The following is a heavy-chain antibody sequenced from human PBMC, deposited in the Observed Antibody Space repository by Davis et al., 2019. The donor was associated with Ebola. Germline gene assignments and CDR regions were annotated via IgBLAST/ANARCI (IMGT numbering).Heavy chain of an antibody. CDR2: IIPIFGTA. Sequence: SVHVSCLASLCIFSSYANSWVRQPPGQGLEWMGGIIPIFGTAHYAQKLQGRVTMTTDTSTSTAYMELSSLRSEDTAVYYCARGDEYYGSGSYSPRGWGQGTLVTVSS. CDR3: ARGDEYYGSGSYSPRG. V-gene: IGHV1-69*05. D-gene: IGHD3-10*01. CDR1: LCIFSSYA. J-gene: IGHJ4*02.